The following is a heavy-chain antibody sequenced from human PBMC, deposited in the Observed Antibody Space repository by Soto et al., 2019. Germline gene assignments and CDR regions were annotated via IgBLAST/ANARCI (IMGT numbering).Heavy chain of an antibody. CDR2: ISRTGDDV. Sequence: EGQLVESGGGLAKRGGSLRLSCAASGFIFTNYGMHWVRQAPGKGLEWVASISRTGDDVLYADSVKGRFSISRDNAKNSLSLQMSSLRVEDTSVYYCATDSLYSTTWYDYFDLWGQGTLATVSS. V-gene: IGHV3-21*06. J-gene: IGHJ5*02. CDR3: ATDSLYSTTWYDYFDL. CDR1: GFIFTNYG. D-gene: IGHD4-17*01.